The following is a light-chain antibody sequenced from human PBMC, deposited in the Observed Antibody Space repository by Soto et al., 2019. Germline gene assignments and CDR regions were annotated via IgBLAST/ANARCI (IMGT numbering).Light chain of an antibody. Sequence: DNPMNQSPSTLSASVGDRVTIPCRASQDIGTWLAWYQQKPEKAPKVLIYRASHLESGVPSRFSGSGSGTEFTLTISSLQPDDFATYYCQQYNSYWTFGQGTNVDIK. CDR1: QDIGTW. V-gene: IGKV1-5*03. CDR3: QQYNSYWT. J-gene: IGKJ1*01. CDR2: RAS.